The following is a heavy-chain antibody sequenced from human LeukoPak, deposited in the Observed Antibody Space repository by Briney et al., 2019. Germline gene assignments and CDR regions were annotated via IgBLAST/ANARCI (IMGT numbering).Heavy chain of an antibody. CDR3: ARSGFTGYDFSVFY. CDR1: GFTFSTYA. CDR2: ILNNGGST. J-gene: IGHJ4*02. Sequence: GGPLRLSCAASGFTFSTYAMHWVRQAPGKGLEYVSTILNNGGSTYYADSVEGTFTISRDNSKNTLYLQMGSLRAEDMAVYYCARSGFTGYDFSVFYWGQGTLVTVSS. D-gene: IGHD5-12*01. V-gene: IGHV3-64*02.